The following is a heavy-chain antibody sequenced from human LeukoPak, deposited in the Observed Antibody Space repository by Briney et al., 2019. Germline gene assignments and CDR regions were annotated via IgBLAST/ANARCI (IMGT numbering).Heavy chain of an antibody. CDR1: GYTLTELS. V-gene: IGHV1-24*01. CDR3: ARDRGRPTGTTLYFDY. Sequence: GASVKVSCKVSGYTLTELSMHWVRQAPGKGLEWMGGFDPEDGETIYAQKFQGRVTMTEDTSTDTAYMELSRLRSDDTAVYYCARDRGRPTGTTLYFDYWGQGTLVTVSS. CDR2: FDPEDGET. J-gene: IGHJ4*02. D-gene: IGHD1-7*01.